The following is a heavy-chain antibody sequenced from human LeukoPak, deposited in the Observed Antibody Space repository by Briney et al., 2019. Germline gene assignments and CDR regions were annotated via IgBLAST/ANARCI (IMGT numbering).Heavy chain of an antibody. Sequence: PSETLSLTCAVSGDSISSSNWWSWVRQPPGKGLEWIGEIYHSGSTNYNPSLKSRVTISVDKSKNQFSLKLSSVTAADTAVYYCAGTHPLIAVPHYWGQGTLVTVSS. CDR3: AGTHPLIAVPHY. J-gene: IGHJ4*02. CDR2: IYHSGST. CDR1: GDSISSSNW. D-gene: IGHD6-19*01. V-gene: IGHV4-4*02.